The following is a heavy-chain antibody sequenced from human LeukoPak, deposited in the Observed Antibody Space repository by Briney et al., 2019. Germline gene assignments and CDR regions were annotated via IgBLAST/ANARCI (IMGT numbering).Heavy chain of an antibody. D-gene: IGHD3-10*01. V-gene: IGHV1-18*01. Sequence: ASVRVSCKASGYTFPNYGFTWVRQAPGQGLEWMGWISVYNGDTNYAQKLQGRVTMTTDTSTNTAYMELRSLRSDDTAVYYCARAEMITMVRGVIITFPYYFDYWGQGTLVTVSS. J-gene: IGHJ4*02. CDR3: ARAEMITMVRGVIITFPYYFDY. CDR1: GYTFPNYG. CDR2: ISVYNGDT.